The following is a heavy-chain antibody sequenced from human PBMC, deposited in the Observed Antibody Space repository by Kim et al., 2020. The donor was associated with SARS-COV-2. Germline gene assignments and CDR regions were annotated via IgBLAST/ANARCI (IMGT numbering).Heavy chain of an antibody. Sequence: HAYSGKGRFTISRDNAKNSLYLQMNSLRADDTAFYYCARAYGSGTSDAFDIWGQGIMVIVSS. D-gene: IGHD3-10*01. CDR3: ARAYGSGTSDAFDI. J-gene: IGHJ3*02. V-gene: IGHV3-20*03.